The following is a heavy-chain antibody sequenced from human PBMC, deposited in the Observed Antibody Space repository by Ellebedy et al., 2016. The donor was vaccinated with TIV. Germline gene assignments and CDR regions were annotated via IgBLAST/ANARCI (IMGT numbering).Heavy chain of an antibody. CDR2: INPNSGGT. J-gene: IGHJ6*02. Sequence: ASVKVSCKASGYTFTGYYMHWVRQAPGQGLEWMGWINPNSGGTNYAQKFQGWVTMTRDTSISTAYMELRSLRSDDTAVYYCARRITIFGVPVDGMDVWGQGTTVTVSS. CDR1: GYTFTGYY. CDR3: ARRITIFGVPVDGMDV. V-gene: IGHV1-2*04. D-gene: IGHD3-3*01.